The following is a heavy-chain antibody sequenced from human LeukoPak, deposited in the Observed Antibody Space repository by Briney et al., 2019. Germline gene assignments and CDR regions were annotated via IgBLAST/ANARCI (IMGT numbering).Heavy chain of an antibody. J-gene: IGHJ5*02. D-gene: IGHD2-2*01. V-gene: IGHV3-7*04. CDR2: IKQDGFEK. CDR3: AMDGCTSTTCSTLGGFSS. Sequence: GGSLRLSCAASGFTFSNFWMSWVRQAPGKGLEWVANIKQDGFEKYYVDSVRGRFTISRNNAKNSLSLQMNSLRAEDTAVYYCAMDGCTSTTCSTLGGFSSWGQGTLVTVSS. CDR1: GFTFSNFW.